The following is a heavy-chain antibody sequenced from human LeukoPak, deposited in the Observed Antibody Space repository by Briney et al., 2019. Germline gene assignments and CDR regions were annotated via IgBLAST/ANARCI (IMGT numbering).Heavy chain of an antibody. J-gene: IGHJ5*02. CDR3: ARGGYYGSGNDFRFDP. CDR1: GGSINSNY. Sequence: PSETLSLTCTVSGGSINSNYWSWIRSWIRQPPGKGLEWIGYIYYSGSTNYNPSLKSRVTISVDTSKNQFSLKLSSVTPADTAVYYCARGGYYGSGNDFRFDPWGQGTLVTVSS. V-gene: IGHV4-59*01. D-gene: IGHD3-10*01. CDR2: IYYSGST.